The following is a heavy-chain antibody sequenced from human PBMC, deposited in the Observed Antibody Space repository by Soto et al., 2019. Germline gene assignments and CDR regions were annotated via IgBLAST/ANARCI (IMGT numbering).Heavy chain of an antibody. J-gene: IGHJ4*02. CDR1: GGTFSSYA. D-gene: IGHD6-19*01. V-gene: IGHV1-69*01. Sequence: PSVKVCCKASGGTFSSYAISWVRQAPGQGLEWMGGIIPIFGTANYAQKFQGRVTITADESTSTAYMELSSLRSEDTAVYYCARGIAVTKFDYWGQGTLVTVSS. CDR2: IIPIFGTA. CDR3: ARGIAVTKFDY.